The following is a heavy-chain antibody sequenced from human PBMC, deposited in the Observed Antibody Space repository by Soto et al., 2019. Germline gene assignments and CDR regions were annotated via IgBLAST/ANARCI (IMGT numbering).Heavy chain of an antibody. CDR3: ARRLGQGWFDP. Sequence: SETLSLTCTVSGGSISSSSYYWGWIRQPPGKGLEWIGSIYYSGSTYYNPSLKSRVTISVDTSKNQFSLKLSSVTAADTAVYYCARRLGQGWFDPWGQGTLVTVSS. CDR1: GGSISSSSYY. V-gene: IGHV4-39*01. D-gene: IGHD7-27*01. J-gene: IGHJ5*02. CDR2: IYYSGST.